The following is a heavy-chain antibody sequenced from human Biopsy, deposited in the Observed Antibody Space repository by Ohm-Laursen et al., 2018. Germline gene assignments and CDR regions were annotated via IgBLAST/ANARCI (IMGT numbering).Heavy chain of an antibody. D-gene: IGHD3-3*01. CDR2: ISTYNDDT. Sequence: VASVKVSCKTSGYTFTAYGISWVRQAPGQGLEWMGWISTYNDDTSIAQKFQGRVSMTTDTSTRTAYMELRSLRSGDTAIYFCARDPGYDFWSGSDPFDIWGQGTLVTVS. CDR1: GYTFTAYG. J-gene: IGHJ3*02. V-gene: IGHV1-18*04. CDR3: ARDPGYDFWSGSDPFDI.